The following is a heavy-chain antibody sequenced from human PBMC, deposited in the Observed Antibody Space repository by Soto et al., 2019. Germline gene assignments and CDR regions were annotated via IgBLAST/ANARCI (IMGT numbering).Heavy chain of an antibody. CDR2: INSDGTTT. V-gene: IGHV3-74*01. CDR3: VRDIR. J-gene: IGHJ4*02. CDR1: GFTFNNFW. Sequence: GGSLRLSCAASGFTFNNFWTYWVRQTPEKGLVWVSGINSDGTTTIYADSVKGRFTISRDNAKNTLYLQMNSLTVEDTAIYYCVRDIRWGQGTLVTVSS.